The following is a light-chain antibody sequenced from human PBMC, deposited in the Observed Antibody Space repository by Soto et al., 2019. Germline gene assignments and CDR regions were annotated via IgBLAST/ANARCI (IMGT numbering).Light chain of an antibody. V-gene: IGLV2-14*03. CDR1: SSDIGAYNF. Sequence: QYALTQPASVSGSPGQSITISCTGTSSDIGAYNFVSWYQQHPGKAPKLMLYDVNIRPSGVSNRFSASKSGNTASLTISGLQAEDEADYYCTSSTTSTTMIFGGGTKVTVL. J-gene: IGLJ2*01. CDR2: DVN. CDR3: TSSTTSTTMI.